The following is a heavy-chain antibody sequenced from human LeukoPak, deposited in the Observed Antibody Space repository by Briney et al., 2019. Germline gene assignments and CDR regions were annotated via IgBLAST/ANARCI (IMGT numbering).Heavy chain of an antibody. CDR2: ISGSGGST. J-gene: IGHJ4*02. D-gene: IGHD2-2*01. CDR1: GFTFSSYG. V-gene: IGHV3-23*01. CDR3: PKVGGDWGSGPSCYYLTY. Sequence: GGSLRLSCAASGFTFSSYGMNWVRQAPGKRLEWVSAISGSGGSTYYADSVKGRFTISRDNSKNTLYLQMNSLRAEDTAVYYWPKVGGDWGSGPSCYYLTYWAQGTLVTASS.